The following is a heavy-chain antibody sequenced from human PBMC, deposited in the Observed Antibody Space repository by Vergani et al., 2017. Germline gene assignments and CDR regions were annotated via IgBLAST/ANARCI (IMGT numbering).Heavy chain of an antibody. D-gene: IGHD2-2*01. CDR2: ISYDGSNK. CDR3: ARPVGYCSSTSCHARYYYYXMDV. Sequence: VQLLESGGGVVQPGRSLRLSCAASGFTFSSYGMHWVRQAPGKGLEWVAVISYDGSNKYYADSVKGRFTISRDNSKNTLYLQMNSLRAEDTAVYYCARPVGYCSSTSCHARYYYYXMDVWGKGTTVTVSS. CDR1: GFTFSSYG. J-gene: IGHJ6*03. V-gene: IGHV3-30*03.